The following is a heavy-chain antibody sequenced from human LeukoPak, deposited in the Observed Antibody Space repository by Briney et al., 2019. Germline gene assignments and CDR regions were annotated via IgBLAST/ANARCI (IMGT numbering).Heavy chain of an antibody. V-gene: IGHV1-24*01. J-gene: IGHJ4*02. CDR3: ARGKRPQYYYDSTSHGPFDY. Sequence: ASVKVSCKVSGYTLTELSMHWVRQAPGKGLEWMGGFDPEDGETIYAQKLQGRVTITRNTSISTAYMELSSLRSEDTAVYYCARGKRPQYYYDSTSHGPFDYWGQGTLVTVSS. D-gene: IGHD3-22*01. CDR2: FDPEDGET. CDR1: GYTLTELS.